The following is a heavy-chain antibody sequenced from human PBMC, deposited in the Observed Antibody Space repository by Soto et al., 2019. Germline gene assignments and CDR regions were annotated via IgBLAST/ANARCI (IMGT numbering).Heavy chain of an antibody. Sequence: SETLSLTCTVSGDSISGFYWSWIRQPPGKGLEWIGYINHAGSTNYNPSLKSRVTISVDTSKNQFSLKLSSVTAADTAVYYCARAPYYDFWSGYYTGDYYYGMDVWGQGTTVTVSS. V-gene: IGHV4-59*01. CDR1: GDSISGFY. CDR2: INHAGST. D-gene: IGHD3-3*01. CDR3: ARAPYYDFWSGYYTGDYYYGMDV. J-gene: IGHJ6*02.